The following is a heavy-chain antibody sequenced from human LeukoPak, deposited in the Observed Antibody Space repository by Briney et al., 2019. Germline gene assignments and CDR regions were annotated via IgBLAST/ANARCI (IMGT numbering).Heavy chain of an antibody. V-gene: IGHV1-46*01. CDR1: GDISSSDY. CDR3: AREVVGTTIKNFDS. D-gene: IGHD4-11*01. CDR2: INPSGGNT. J-gene: IGHJ4*02. Sequence: GASVTVSFTASGDISSSDYIHWVRQAPGQGLEWMGTINPSGGNTGYAQKFHGRVSMTRDTSTSTVYMDLSSLKSEDTAMYYCAREVVGTTIKNFDSWDQGTLVTVSS.